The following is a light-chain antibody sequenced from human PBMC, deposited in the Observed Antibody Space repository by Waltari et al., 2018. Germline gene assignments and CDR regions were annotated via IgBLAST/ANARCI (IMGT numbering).Light chain of an antibody. V-gene: IGKV3-11*01. Sequence: DIVLTQSPVTLSLSPGERVTLFCGASQNVDTYLAWYQQKPGQAPRLLIYNSSHRASGVPARFSGGGSGTDFTLTISSVEPEDIAIYYCQQRNTWPPYTFGQGTKLELK. CDR2: NSS. CDR3: QQRNTWPPYT. J-gene: IGKJ2*01. CDR1: QNVDTY.